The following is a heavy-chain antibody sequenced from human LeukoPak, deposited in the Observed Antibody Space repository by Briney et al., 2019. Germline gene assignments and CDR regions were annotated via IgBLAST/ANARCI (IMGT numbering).Heavy chain of an antibody. V-gene: IGHV1-46*01. Sequence: ASVKVSCKASGGTFSSYAISWVRQAPGQGLEWMGIINPSGGSTSYAQKFQGRVTMTRDTSTSTVYMELSSLRSEDTAVYYCARTYGPEDWFDPWGQGTLVTVSS. J-gene: IGHJ5*02. CDR2: INPSGGST. CDR1: GGTFSSYA. D-gene: IGHD4-17*01. CDR3: ARTYGPEDWFDP.